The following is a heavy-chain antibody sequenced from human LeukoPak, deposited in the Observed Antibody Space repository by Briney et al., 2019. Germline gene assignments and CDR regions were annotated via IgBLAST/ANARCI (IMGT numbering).Heavy chain of an antibody. V-gene: IGHV4-39*07. CDR2: INHSGST. Sequence: SETLSLTCTVSGGSISSGGYYWSWIRQPPGKGLEWIGEINHSGSTNYNPSLKSRVTISVDTSKNQFSLKLSSVTATDTAVYYCARSGIALFWWLKTFDYWGQGTLVTVSS. D-gene: IGHD2-21*01. CDR1: GGSISSGGYY. CDR3: ARSGIALFWWLKTFDY. J-gene: IGHJ4*02.